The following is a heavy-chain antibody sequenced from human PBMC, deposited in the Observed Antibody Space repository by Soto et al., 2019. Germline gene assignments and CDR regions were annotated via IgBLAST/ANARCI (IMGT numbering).Heavy chain of an antibody. CDR1: GFTFSSYA. J-gene: IGHJ4*02. CDR2: ISGSGGST. Sequence: EVQLLESGGGLVQPGGSLRLSCAASGFTFSSYAMSWVRQAPGKGLEWGSAISGSGGSTYYADSVKGRFTISRDNSKNTLYLQMTSLRAEDTAVYYCAKGLGIRTHGGVWYWGQGTLVTVSS. V-gene: IGHV3-23*01. D-gene: IGHD2-21*01. CDR3: AKGLGIRTHGGVWY.